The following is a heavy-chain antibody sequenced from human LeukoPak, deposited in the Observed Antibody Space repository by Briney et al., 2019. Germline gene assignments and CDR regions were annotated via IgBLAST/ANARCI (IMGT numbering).Heavy chain of an antibody. V-gene: IGHV4-61*02. J-gene: IGHJ6*02. D-gene: IGHD6-19*01. CDR1: GGSISSGSYY. CDR3: AREAAVAGTDYYGMDV. CDR2: IYTSGST. Sequence: SQTLSLTCTVSGGSISSGSYYWRWLRQPAGKGLEWIGRIYTSGSTNYNPSLKSRVTISVDTSKNQFSLKLSSVTAADTAVYYCAREAAVAGTDYYGMDVWGQGTTVTVSS.